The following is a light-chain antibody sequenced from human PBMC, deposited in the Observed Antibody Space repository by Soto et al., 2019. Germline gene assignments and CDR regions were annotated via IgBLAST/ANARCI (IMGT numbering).Light chain of an antibody. CDR1: QSVSSY. CDR3: QQYNNWLYT. CDR2: DAS. Sequence: EIVLTQSPATLSLSPGERATLSCRASQSVSSYLAWYQQKPGQAPRLLIYDASNRATGIPARFSGSGSGTDFTLTISSLEPEDVAVYYCQQYNNWLYTFGQGTKLEIK. V-gene: IGKV3-11*01. J-gene: IGKJ2*01.